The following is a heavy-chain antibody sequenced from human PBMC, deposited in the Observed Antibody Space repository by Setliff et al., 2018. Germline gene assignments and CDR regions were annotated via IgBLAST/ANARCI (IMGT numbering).Heavy chain of an antibody. J-gene: IGHJ4*02. CDR1: GGSIINNNYY. V-gene: IGHV4-61*05. D-gene: IGHD3-10*01. Sequence: SETLSLTCTVSGGSIINNNYYWGWIRQPPGKGLEWIGFVHFGGDTNYNPSLKSRVTMSADTSNNQFSLNLRSVTAADTAVYFCARQPSSGAYYNPRPYYFDYWGQGTLVTVSS. CDR3: ARQPSSGAYYNPRPYYFDY. CDR2: VHFGGDT.